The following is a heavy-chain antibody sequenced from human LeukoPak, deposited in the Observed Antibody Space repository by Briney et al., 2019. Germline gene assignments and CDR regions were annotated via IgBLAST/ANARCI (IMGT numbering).Heavy chain of an antibody. V-gene: IGHV5-51*01. CDR3: ARTAKYYDFWSGYPYFDY. CDR1: GYSFTSYW. CDR2: IYPGDSEI. J-gene: IGHJ4*02. D-gene: IGHD3-3*01. Sequence: GESLKISCKGSGYSFTSYWIGWVRQMPGKGLEWMGIIYPGDSEIRYSPSFQGQVTISADKSISTAYLQWGSLKASDTAMYYCARTAKYYDFWSGYPYFDYWGQGTLVTVSS.